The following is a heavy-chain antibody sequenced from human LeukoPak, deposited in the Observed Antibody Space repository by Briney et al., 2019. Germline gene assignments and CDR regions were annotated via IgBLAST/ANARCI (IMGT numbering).Heavy chain of an antibody. CDR3: ARRAELTDAFDI. J-gene: IGHJ3*02. D-gene: IGHD1-26*01. Sequence: GGSLRLSCAASGFTFSSYSMNWVRQAPGKGLEWVSSISSSSSYIYHADSVKGRFTISRDNAKNSLYLQMNSLRAEDTAVYYCARRAELTDAFDIWGQGTMVTVSS. CDR2: ISSSSSYI. CDR1: GFTFSSYS. V-gene: IGHV3-21*01.